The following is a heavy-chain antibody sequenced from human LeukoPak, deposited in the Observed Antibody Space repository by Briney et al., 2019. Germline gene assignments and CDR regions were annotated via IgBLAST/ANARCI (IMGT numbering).Heavy chain of an antibody. J-gene: IGHJ4*02. CDR2: ISWNGGSL. V-gene: IGHV3-9*01. D-gene: IGHD3-22*01. Sequence: GRSLRLSCAASGFSLEDFAMHWVRQAPGKGLEWVSGISWNGGSLGYADSVKGRFTISRDTAKSSLYLQMNSLRAEDTAVYYCARDVLDYYDSSGYYLSEYFDYWGQGTLATASS. CDR1: GFSLEDFA. CDR3: ARDVLDYYDSSGYYLSEYFDY.